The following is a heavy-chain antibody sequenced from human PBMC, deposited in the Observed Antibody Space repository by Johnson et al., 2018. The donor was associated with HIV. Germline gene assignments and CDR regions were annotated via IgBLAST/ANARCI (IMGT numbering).Heavy chain of an antibody. CDR3: AKDMFYIAAARSGAFDI. CDR1: GFTFSSYG. D-gene: IGHD6-13*01. V-gene: IGHV3-30*18. J-gene: IGHJ3*02. Sequence: QVQLVEYGGGLVQPGRSLRLSCAASGFTFSSYGMHWVRQAPGKGLEWVAVISYDGSNKYYADSVKGRFTISRDNAKNSLYLQMNSLRAEDTAVYYCAKDMFYIAAARSGAFDIWGQGTMVTVSS. CDR2: ISYDGSNK.